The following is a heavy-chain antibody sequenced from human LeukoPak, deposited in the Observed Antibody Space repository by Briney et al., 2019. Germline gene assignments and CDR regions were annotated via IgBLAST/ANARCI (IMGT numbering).Heavy chain of an antibody. J-gene: IGHJ5*02. CDR1: GDSVSSNSVT. D-gene: IGHD2-2*01. CDR2: AYYRSTWYN. V-gene: IGHV6-1*01. CDR3: ARRLTQYDCFDP. Sequence: SQTLSLTCAISGDSVSSNSVTWNWIRQSPSRGIEWLGRAYYRSTWYNDYAVSVRGRITVNPDTSKNQFSLLLNSVTPEDTAVYYCARRLTQYDCFDPWGQGILVTVSS.